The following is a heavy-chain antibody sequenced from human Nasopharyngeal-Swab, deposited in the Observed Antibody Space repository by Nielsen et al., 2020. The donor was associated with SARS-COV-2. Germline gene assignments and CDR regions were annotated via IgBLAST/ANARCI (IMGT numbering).Heavy chain of an antibody. Sequence: WVGQAPGQGLEWMGWINTNTGHPTYARGFTGRFVFSLDSSARSTYLEISSLQPDDTAVYYCATLRGVTSSDFDYWGQGTLVTVSS. CDR3: ATLRGVTSSDFDY. D-gene: IGHD6-6*01. V-gene: IGHV7-4-1*02. J-gene: IGHJ4*02. CDR2: INTNTGHP.